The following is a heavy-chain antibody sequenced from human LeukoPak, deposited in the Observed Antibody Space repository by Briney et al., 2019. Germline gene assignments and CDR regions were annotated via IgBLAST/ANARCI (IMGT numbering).Heavy chain of an antibody. CDR1: GFTFSSYG. CDR3: AKRWGSSSVYLPGY. Sequence: AGGSLRLSCAASGFTFSSYGMHWVRQASGKGLEWVSALSGRGGSTYYADSVKGRFTISRDNSKNTLYLQMNSLRAEYTAVYYCAKRWGSSSVYLPGYWGQGTLVTVSS. J-gene: IGHJ4*02. D-gene: IGHD3-22*01. CDR2: LSGRGGST. V-gene: IGHV3-23*01.